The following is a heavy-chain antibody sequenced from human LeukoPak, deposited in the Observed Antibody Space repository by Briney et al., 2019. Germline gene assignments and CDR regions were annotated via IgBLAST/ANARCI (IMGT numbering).Heavy chain of an antibody. V-gene: IGHV4-39*01. Sequence: PSETLSLTCTVSGGSISSSSYYWGWIRQPPGKGLEWIGSIYYSGSTYYNPSLKSRVTISVDTSKNQFSLKLSSVTAADTAVYYCARRWLQSFDYWGQGTLVTVSS. CDR1: GGSISSSSYY. D-gene: IGHD5-24*01. CDR3: ARRWLQSFDY. CDR2: IYYSGST. J-gene: IGHJ4*02.